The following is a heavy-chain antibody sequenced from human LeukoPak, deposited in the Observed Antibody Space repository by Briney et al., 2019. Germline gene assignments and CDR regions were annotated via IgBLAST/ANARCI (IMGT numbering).Heavy chain of an antibody. D-gene: IGHD2-2*01. J-gene: IGHJ6*03. CDR2: IIPIFGTA. CDR1: GGTFSSYA. V-gene: IGHV1-69*05. Sequence: GASVKASCKATGGTFSSYAISWVGQAPGQGLGWRGGIIPIFGTAIYAQKFQGRVTITTHESTTTAYMELSSLRSEDTAVYYCARVVYQLLPYYCYYYMDVWGKGTTVTVSS. CDR3: ARVVYQLLPYYCYYYMDV.